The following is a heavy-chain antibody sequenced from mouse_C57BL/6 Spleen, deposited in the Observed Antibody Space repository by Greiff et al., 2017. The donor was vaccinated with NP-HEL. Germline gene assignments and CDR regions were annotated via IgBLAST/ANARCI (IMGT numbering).Heavy chain of an antibody. CDR1: GFTFSDYG. D-gene: IGHD2-1*01. Sequence: EVMLVESGGGLVKPGGSLKLSCAASGFTFSDYGMHWVRQAPEKGLEWVAYISSGSSTIYYADTVKGRFTISRDNAKNTLFLQMTSLRSEDTAMYYCARTLYGKDAMDYWGQGTSVTVSS. CDR2: ISSGSSTI. J-gene: IGHJ4*01. CDR3: ARTLYGKDAMDY. V-gene: IGHV5-17*01.